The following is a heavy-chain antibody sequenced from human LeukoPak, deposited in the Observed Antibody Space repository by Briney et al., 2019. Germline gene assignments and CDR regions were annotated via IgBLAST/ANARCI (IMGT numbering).Heavy chain of an antibody. CDR3: ARVSRVTTNFDY. CDR2: ISSGGTI. D-gene: IGHD1-1*01. CDR1: GFAFSSYE. Sequence: PGGSLRLSCEASGFAFSSYEMNWVSQAPGKGLEWISYISSGGTIYYAESVKGRFTISRDNAKNSLYLQMKSLRAEDTAVYYCARVSRVTTNFDYWGQGTLVTVSS. V-gene: IGHV3-48*03. J-gene: IGHJ4*02.